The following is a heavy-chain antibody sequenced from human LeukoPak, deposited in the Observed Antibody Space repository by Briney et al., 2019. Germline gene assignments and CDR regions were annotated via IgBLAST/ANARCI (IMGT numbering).Heavy chain of an antibody. J-gene: IGHJ4*02. V-gene: IGHV3-21*01. CDR2: ISSSSSYI. Sequence: GGSLRLSCAASGFTFSSYSMNWVRQAPGKGLEWVSSISSSSSYIYYADSVKGRFTISRGNAKNSLYLQMNSLRAEDTAVYYCARVATSSWYRPNYWGQGTLVTVSS. CDR3: ARVATSSWYRPNY. CDR1: GFTFSSYS. D-gene: IGHD6-13*01.